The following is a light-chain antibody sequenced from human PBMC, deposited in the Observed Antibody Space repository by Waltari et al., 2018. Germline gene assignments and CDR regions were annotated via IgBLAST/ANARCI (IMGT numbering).Light chain of an antibody. Sequence: DFVMNQSPDSLAVSLGEKATVNCKSSQTVLYADNNNYLAWYQQKPGQPPKLLIDWASNRQSGVPDRFIGSGSGTDFTLTISSLQPEDVAIYYCQQYFGTPVTFGQGTKLEIK. CDR1: QTVLYADNNNY. V-gene: IGKV4-1*01. CDR2: WAS. J-gene: IGKJ2*01. CDR3: QQYFGTPVT.